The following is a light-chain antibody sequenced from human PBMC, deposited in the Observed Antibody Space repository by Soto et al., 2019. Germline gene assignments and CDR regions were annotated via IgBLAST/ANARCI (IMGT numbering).Light chain of an antibody. J-gene: IGLJ1*01. CDR3: HLWDSSSDLYV. Sequence: SYELTQPPSVSVAPGQTARITCGGNNIGSESVHWYQQKPGQAPVLVVYDDGNRPSGIPERFSGSNSGNTATLTISRVEAGDEADYYCHLWDSSSDLYVFGTGTKVTVL. V-gene: IGLV3-21*02. CDR2: DDG. CDR1: NIGSES.